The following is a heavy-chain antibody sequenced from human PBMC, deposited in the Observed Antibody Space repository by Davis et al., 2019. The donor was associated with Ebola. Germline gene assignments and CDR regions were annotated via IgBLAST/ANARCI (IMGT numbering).Heavy chain of an antibody. V-gene: IGHV3-48*01. CDR2: ISSSSSTI. D-gene: IGHD3-22*01. CDR1: GFTFSSYS. Sequence: GESLKISCAASGFTFSSYSMNWVRQAPGKGLEWVSYISSSSSTIYYADSVKGRFTISRDNAKNSLYLQMNSLRAEDTAVYYCAREPLYYYDSSGYYPRDYFDYWGQGTLVTVSS. J-gene: IGHJ4*02. CDR3: AREPLYYYDSSGYYPRDYFDY.